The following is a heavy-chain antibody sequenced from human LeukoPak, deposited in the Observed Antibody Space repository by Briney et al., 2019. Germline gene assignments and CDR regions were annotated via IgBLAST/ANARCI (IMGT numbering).Heavy chain of an antibody. CDR3: TSRGIVGAINFDY. J-gene: IGHJ4*02. Sequence: SGGSLRLSCAASGFTFSGSAMHWVRQASGKGLEWVGRIRSKANSYATAYAASVKGRFTISRDDSKNTAYLQMNSLKTEDTAVYYCTSRGIVGAINFDYWGQGTLVTVSS. CDR1: GFTFSGSA. D-gene: IGHD1-26*01. V-gene: IGHV3-73*01. CDR2: IRSKANSYAT.